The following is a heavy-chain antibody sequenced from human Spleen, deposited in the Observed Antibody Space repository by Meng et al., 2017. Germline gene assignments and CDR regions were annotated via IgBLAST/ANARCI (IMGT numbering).Heavy chain of an antibody. CDR1: GYTFTSHG. V-gene: IGHV1-18*01. CDR2: ISAYNRNT. Sequence: ASVKVSCKASGYTFTSHGISWVRQAPGQGLVWMGWISAYNRNTKYAQRLQGRVTLTTDTSTNTAYMELRSLRSDDTAVYFCARDFGAYYDSSGYFYSAFEIWGQGTMVTVSS. D-gene: IGHD3-22*01. CDR3: ARDFGAYYDSSGYFYSAFEI. J-gene: IGHJ3*02.